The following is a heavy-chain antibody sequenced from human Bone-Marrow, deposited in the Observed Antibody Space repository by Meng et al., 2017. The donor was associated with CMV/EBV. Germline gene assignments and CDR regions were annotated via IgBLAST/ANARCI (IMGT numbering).Heavy chain of an antibody. D-gene: IGHD1-26*01. CDR3: ARFEWELLRFDY. J-gene: IGHJ4*02. CDR2: INPSGGST. V-gene: IGHV1-46*01. Sequence: ASVKVSCKASGYTFTNYDINWVRQATGQGLEWMGIINPSGGSTSYAQKFQGRVTMTRDTSTSTVYMELSSLRSEDTAVYYCARFEWELLRFDYWGQGTLVTVSS. CDR1: GYTFTNYD.